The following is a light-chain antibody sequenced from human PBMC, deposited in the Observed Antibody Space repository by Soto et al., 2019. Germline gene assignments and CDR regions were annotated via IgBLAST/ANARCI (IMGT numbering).Light chain of an antibody. CDR3: QVRTNWSIA. J-gene: IGKJ5*01. V-gene: IGKV3-11*01. CDR1: QTINNN. Sequence: VMTHAPATLSVSPGERATLSCRASQTINNNVAWYQLKDGQVPRLVIYGASTRATDIPARFSGSGSGTEFTLTINNLEPEDFAVYYCQVRTNWSIAFGRGTRLEI. CDR2: GAS.